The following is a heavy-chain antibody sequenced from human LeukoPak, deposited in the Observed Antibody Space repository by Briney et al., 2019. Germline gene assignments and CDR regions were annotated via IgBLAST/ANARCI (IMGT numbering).Heavy chain of an antibody. J-gene: IGHJ4*02. Sequence: GESLKISCAASGFTFSSYAMSWVRQAPGKGLEWVSAISGSGGSTYYADSVRGRFTISRDNSKNTLYLQMNSLRAEDTAVYYCAKGYSSGQDLYYFDYWGQGTLVTVSS. CDR2: ISGSGGST. D-gene: IGHD6-19*01. CDR1: GFTFSSYA. CDR3: AKGYSSGQDLYYFDY. V-gene: IGHV3-23*01.